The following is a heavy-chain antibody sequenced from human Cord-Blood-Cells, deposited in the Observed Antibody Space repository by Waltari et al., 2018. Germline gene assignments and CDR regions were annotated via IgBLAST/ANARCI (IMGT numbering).Heavy chain of an antibody. CDR2: IYSGGST. D-gene: IGHD6-6*01. Sequence: EVPLVETGGGLIQPGGSLRLYCAASGFTVSGNYMSWVGKAPGKGREGVSVIYSGGSTYYADSVKGRFTISRDNSKNTLYLQMNSLRAEDTAVYYCAREVGIAARDYWGQGTLVTVSS. CDR1: GFTVSGNY. V-gene: IGHV3-53*02. J-gene: IGHJ4*02. CDR3: AREVGIAARDY.